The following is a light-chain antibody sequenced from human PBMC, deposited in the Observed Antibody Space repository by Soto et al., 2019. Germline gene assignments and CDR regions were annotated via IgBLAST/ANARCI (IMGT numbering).Light chain of an antibody. Sequence: DIQMTQSPSSLSASVGDRVTITCRASQGISNYLAWYQQKPGKVPNLLIYAASTLQSGVPSRFSGIRSGTDFTLIISSVQPEYVASYYCQKYNSAPRTFGQGTKVEIK. CDR1: QGISNY. J-gene: IGKJ1*01. V-gene: IGKV1-27*01. CDR3: QKYNSAPRT. CDR2: AAS.